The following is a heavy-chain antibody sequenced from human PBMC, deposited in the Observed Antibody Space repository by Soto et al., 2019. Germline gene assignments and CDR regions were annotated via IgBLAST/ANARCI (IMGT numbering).Heavy chain of an antibody. CDR3: AKSYYDFWSGSYNPLDY. V-gene: IGHV3-30*18. D-gene: IGHD3-3*01. J-gene: IGHJ4*02. CDR1: GFTFSTYG. CDR2: VSFNGSDN. Sequence: GSLRLSCAASGFTFSTYGMHWVRQVPGKGLQWVAAVSFNGSDNSYADSVKGRFTISRDNSKNTLYLQMHSLRAEDTAVYYCAKSYYDFWSGSYNPLDYWGLGILVTVSS.